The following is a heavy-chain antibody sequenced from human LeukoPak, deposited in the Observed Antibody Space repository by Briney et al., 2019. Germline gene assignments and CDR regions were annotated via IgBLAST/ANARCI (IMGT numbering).Heavy chain of an antibody. Sequence: ASETLSLTCAVSGGSISSSYWWSWIRQPPGKGLEWIGEIYHSGSTNYNLSLKSRVTISVDKSKNQFSLKLNSVTAADTAVYYCARDRHKYNYDGSGYPPYWGKGTTVTVSS. J-gene: IGHJ6*04. CDR1: GGSISSSYW. CDR3: ARDRHKYNYDGSGYPPY. V-gene: IGHV4-4*02. CDR2: IYHSGST. D-gene: IGHD3-22*01.